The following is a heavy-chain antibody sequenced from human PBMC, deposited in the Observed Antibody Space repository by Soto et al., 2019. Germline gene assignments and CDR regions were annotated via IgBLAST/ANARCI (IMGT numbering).Heavy chain of an antibody. CDR1: GFTFSSYG. CDR3: AKDSTRIVVGRLDY. Sequence: GGSLRLSCAASGFTFSSYGMHWVRQAPGKGLAWVAVVSYVGRNKYYADSVNGRFTISRDSSKNVLSLQMINLSAEDPAAYDCAKDSTRIVVGRLDYWGEGSLLTVSS. D-gene: IGHD3-22*01. CDR2: VSYVGRNK. V-gene: IGHV3-30*18. J-gene: IGHJ4*02.